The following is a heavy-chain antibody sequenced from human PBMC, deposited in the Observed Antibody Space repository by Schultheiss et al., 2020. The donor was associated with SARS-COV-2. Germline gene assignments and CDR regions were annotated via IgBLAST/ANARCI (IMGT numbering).Heavy chain of an antibody. D-gene: IGHD2-2*01. CDR3: ASDLVNYYYYVMDV. CDR1: GFTFSSYW. CDR2: IKQDGSEK. V-gene: IGHV3-7*01. J-gene: IGHJ6*02. Sequence: GGSLRLSCAASGFTFSSYWMSWVRQSPGKGLEWVANIKQDGSEKYYVDSVKGRFTISRDNAKNSLYLQMNSLRAEDTAVYYCASDLVNYYYYVMDVWGQGTTVTVSS.